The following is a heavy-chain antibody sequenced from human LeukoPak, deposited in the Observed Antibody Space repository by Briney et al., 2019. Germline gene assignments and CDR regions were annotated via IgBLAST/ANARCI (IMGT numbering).Heavy chain of an antibody. V-gene: IGHV4-61*01. CDR1: GVSVSSGSYY. D-gene: IGHD5/OR15-5a*01. CDR2: IYYSGST. J-gene: IGHJ4*02. CDR3: ARGVPFNY. Sequence: SETLSLTCTVSGVSVSSGSYYWSWIRQPPGKGLEWIGYIYYSGSTNYNPSHKSRVTISVDTSKNQFSLKLSSVTAADTAVYYCARGVPFNYWGQGTLVTVSS.